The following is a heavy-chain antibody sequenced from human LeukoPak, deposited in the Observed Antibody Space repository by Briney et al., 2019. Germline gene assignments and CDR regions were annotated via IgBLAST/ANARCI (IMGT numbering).Heavy chain of an antibody. CDR3: ARSNTTVVAFDI. CDR1: GVSFSGHY. V-gene: IGHV4-34*01. Sequence: NPSETLSLTCALYGVSFSGHYWSWLRPPTGKGLEWVGEINHSGNTNYNPSLKTRVPISVDTSKNQFSLKLSSVTAADTAVYYCARSNTTVVAFDIWGQGTMVTVSS. CDR2: INHSGNT. J-gene: IGHJ3*02. D-gene: IGHD4-23*01.